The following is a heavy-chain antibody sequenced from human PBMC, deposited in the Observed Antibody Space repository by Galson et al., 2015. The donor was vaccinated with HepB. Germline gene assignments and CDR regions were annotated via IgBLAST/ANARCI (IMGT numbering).Heavy chain of an antibody. Sequence: SLRLSCAASGFTFSSYGMHWVRQAPGKGLEWVAVISYDGSNKYYADSVKGRFTISRDNSKNTLYLQMNSLRAEDTAVYYCAKAESQWLPDYWGQGTLVTVSS. V-gene: IGHV3-30*18. D-gene: IGHD6-19*01. CDR3: AKAESQWLPDY. CDR2: ISYDGSNK. CDR1: GFTFSSYG. J-gene: IGHJ4*02.